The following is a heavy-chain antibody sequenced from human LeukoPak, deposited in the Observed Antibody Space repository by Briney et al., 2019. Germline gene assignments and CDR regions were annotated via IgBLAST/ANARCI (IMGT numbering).Heavy chain of an antibody. CDR3: ARDPLAAFSADATGWFDS. V-gene: IGHV3-21*01. J-gene: IGHJ5*01. CDR2: ISGDGASI. Sequence: GGSLRLSCAASGFIFRSETMVWVRQAPGKGLEWVSSISGDGASISYADSLKGRVTVSRDNGENSVFLHMNSLRVEDTAVYFCARDPLAAFSADATGWFDSWGQGTPVTVS. D-gene: IGHD2-15*01. CDR1: GFIFRSET.